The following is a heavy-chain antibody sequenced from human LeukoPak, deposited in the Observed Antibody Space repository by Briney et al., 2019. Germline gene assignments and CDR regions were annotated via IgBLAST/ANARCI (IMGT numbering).Heavy chain of an antibody. CDR1: GFTFSSYS. Sequence: PGESLRLSCAASGFTFSSYSMNWVRQAPGEGLEWVSSISSSSSYIYYADSVKGRLTISRDNAKNSLYLQMNSLRAEDTAVYYCARERCSGGSCFYDYWGQGTLVTVSS. CDR3: ARERCSGGSCFYDY. J-gene: IGHJ4*02. D-gene: IGHD2-15*01. CDR2: ISSSSSYI. V-gene: IGHV3-21*01.